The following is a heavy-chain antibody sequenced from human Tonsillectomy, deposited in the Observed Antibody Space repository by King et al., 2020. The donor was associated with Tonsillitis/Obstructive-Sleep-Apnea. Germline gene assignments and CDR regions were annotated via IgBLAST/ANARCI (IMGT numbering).Heavy chain of an antibody. CDR3: ARPSGAAAEDWFDP. CDR2: IYYSGST. Sequence: VPLQESGPGLVKPSETLSLTCTVSGGSISSSSYYWGWIRQPPGKGLEWIGSIYYSGSTYYNPSLKSRVTISVDTSKNQFSLKLSSVTAADTAVYYCARPSGAAAEDWFDPWGQGTLVTVSS. D-gene: IGHD6-13*01. J-gene: IGHJ5*02. CDR1: GGSISSSSYY. V-gene: IGHV4-39*01.